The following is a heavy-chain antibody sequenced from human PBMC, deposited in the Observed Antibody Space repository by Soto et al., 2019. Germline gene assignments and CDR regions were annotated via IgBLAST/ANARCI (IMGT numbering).Heavy chain of an antibody. CDR2: INHSGST. CDR3: ARAQDYDFWSGSTGIDC. Sequence: PSETLSLTCAVYGGSFSGYYWSWIRQPPGKGLEWIGEINHSGSTNYNPSLKSRVTISVDTSKNQFSLKLSSVTAADTAVYYCARAQDYDFWSGSTGIDCWGQGTLVTVSS. J-gene: IGHJ4*02. CDR1: GGSFSGYY. D-gene: IGHD3-3*01. V-gene: IGHV4-34*01.